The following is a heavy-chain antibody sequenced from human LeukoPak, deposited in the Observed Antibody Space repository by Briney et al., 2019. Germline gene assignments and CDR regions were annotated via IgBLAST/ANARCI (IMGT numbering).Heavy chain of an antibody. J-gene: IGHJ4*02. D-gene: IGHD1-14*01. Sequence: GGSLRLSCAASGFTFSAFWMHWVRQGPGKEPMGVSRINPDGSITSYADSVKGRFSISRDNAKNTLFLQISSLRAEDTAVYYCTRDMWGTSDNWGRGTLVTVSS. CDR1: GFTFSAFW. V-gene: IGHV3-74*01. CDR2: INPDGSIT. CDR3: TRDMWGTSDN.